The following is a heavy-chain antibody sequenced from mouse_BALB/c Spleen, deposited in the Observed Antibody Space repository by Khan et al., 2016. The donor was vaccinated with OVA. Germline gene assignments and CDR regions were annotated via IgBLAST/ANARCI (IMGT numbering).Heavy chain of an antibody. D-gene: IGHD2-4*01. Sequence: EVQLQESGAELVKPGASVKLSCTASGFHIKDTYMHWVKQRPEQGLEWIGRIDPANGNTKYDPKFQGKATITADTSSNTAYLQLSSLTSEDTAVYYCASPYDYGFAYWGQGTLVTVSA. V-gene: IGHV14-3*02. J-gene: IGHJ3*01. CDR2: IDPANGNT. CDR3: ASPYDYGFAY. CDR1: GFHIKDTY.